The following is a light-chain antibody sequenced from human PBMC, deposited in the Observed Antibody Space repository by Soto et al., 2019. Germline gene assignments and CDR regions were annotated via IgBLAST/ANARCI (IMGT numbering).Light chain of an antibody. V-gene: IGKV1-6*01. J-gene: IGKJ2*01. CDR3: LQDYDFQYT. Sequence: AIQMTQSPPSLSASVGDRVIIACRASQDIRVDVGWLQQRPGHAPNLLIYAASTLHTGVPSTFTGSGSGTDFTLTINDLQPEDVETYFCLQDYDFQYTFGQGTKVDIX. CDR1: QDIRVD. CDR2: AAS.